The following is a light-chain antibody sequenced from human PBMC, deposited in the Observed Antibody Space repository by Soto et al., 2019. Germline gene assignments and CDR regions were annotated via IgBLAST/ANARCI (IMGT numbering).Light chain of an antibody. CDR2: SAS. CDR1: QGINTD. Sequence: EILLTQSPSSLSASVGDRVNITCRASQGINTDLAWYQQKPGKAPKSLIYSASSLQRGVPSRFSGSGSGTEFTLTVSSLLPEDFATYYCQQLKSYPLTFGGGTKVDIK. V-gene: IGKV1-9*01. CDR3: QQLKSYPLT. J-gene: IGKJ4*01.